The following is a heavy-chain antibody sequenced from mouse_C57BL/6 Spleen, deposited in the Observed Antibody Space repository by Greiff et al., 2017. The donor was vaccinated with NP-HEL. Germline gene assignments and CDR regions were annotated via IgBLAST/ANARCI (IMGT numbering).Heavy chain of an antibody. CDR2: INPSNGGT. D-gene: IGHD1-1*01. V-gene: IGHV1-53*01. Sequence: QVQLQQPGTELVKPGASVKLSCKASGYTFTSYWMHWVKQRPGQGLEWIGNINPSNGGTNYNEKFKSKATLTVDKSSSTAYMQLSSLTSEDSAVYYCAREWVRSSSFGGYFDYWGQGTTLTVSS. J-gene: IGHJ2*01. CDR1: GYTFTSYW. CDR3: AREWVRSSSFGGYFDY.